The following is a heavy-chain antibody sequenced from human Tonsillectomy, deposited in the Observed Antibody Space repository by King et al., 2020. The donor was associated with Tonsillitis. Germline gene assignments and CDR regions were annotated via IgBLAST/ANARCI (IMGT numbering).Heavy chain of an antibody. CDR3: ARHSGIFGYSGYDWGFDI. Sequence: LQLQESGPGLVKPSETLSLTCTVSGGSISSSSYYWDWIRQPPGKGLEWIGSIYYSGSTYYNPSLKSRVTISVDTSKNQFSLKLSSVTAADTAVYYCARHSGIFGYSGYDWGFDIWGQGTMVTVSS. CDR2: IYYSGST. J-gene: IGHJ3*02. V-gene: IGHV4-39*01. D-gene: IGHD5-12*01. CDR1: GGSISSSSYY.